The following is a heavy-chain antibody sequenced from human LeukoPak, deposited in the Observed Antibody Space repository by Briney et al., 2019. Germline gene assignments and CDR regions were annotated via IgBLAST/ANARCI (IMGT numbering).Heavy chain of an antibody. V-gene: IGHV4-34*01. J-gene: IGHJ4*02. Sequence: PSETLSLTCAVYGGSFSGYYWSWIRQPPGKGLEWIGEINHSGSNNYNPSLKSGVTISVDTSKNQFSLKLSSVTAADTAVYYCARASNWGPHFSDYWGQGTLVTVSS. CDR3: ARASNWGPHFSDY. D-gene: IGHD7-27*01. CDR2: INHSGSN. CDR1: GGSFSGYY.